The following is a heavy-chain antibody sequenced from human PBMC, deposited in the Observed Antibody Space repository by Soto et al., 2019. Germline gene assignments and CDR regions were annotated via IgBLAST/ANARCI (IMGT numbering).Heavy chain of an antibody. Sequence: EVRLLESGGGLIQPGRSLRLSCAASGFTFSGFAMTWVRQAPGKGLEWVSSISGTGGRTYYADSVKGRFTISRDNSKNTLYLKMNTLRADDTAVYYWAKPLYSGSGSYRDYWGQGTLITVSS. V-gene: IGHV3-23*01. CDR3: AKPLYSGSGSYRDY. CDR2: ISGTGGRT. D-gene: IGHD3-10*01. J-gene: IGHJ4*02. CDR1: GFTFSGFA.